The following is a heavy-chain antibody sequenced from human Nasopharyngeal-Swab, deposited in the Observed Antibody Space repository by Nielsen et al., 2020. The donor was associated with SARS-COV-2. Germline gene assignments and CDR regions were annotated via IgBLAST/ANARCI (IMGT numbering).Heavy chain of an antibody. CDR3: ARGDSGDYSSSWYLAFDI. J-gene: IGHJ3*02. CDR1: GFTFSDYY. V-gene: IGHV3-11*04. D-gene: IGHD6-13*01. CDR2: ISSSGSTI. Sequence: GESLKISCAASGFTFSDYYMSWIRQAPGKGLEWVSYISSSGSTIYYADSVKGRFTISRDNAKNSLYLQMNSLRAEDTAVYYCARGDSGDYSSSWYLAFDIWGQGTMVTVSS.